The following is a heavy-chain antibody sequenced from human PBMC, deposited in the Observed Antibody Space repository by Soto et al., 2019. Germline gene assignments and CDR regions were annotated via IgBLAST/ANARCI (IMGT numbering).Heavy chain of an antibody. CDR2: ISGSGGST. V-gene: IGHV3-23*01. J-gene: IGHJ6*02. CDR1: GFTFSSYA. D-gene: IGHD4-17*01. Sequence: GGSLRLSCAASGFTFSSYAMSWVRQAPGKGLEWVSAISGSGGSTYYADSVKGRFTISRDNSKNTLYLQMNSLRAEDTAVYYCAKDLRMTTRGDPHYGMDVWGQGTTVTVSS. CDR3: AKDLRMTTRGDPHYGMDV.